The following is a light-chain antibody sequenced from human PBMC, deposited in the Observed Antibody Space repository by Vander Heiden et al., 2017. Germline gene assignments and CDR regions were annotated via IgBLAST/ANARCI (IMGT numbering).Light chain of an antibody. Sequence: EIVVTQSPATLSLSPGESATLSCRASQSVSSYLAWYQQKPGQAPRLLIYDASNRATGIPARFSGSGYGTDFTLTISILEPEDFAVYYCQQLSNWPPLTFGGGTKVEIK. J-gene: IGKJ4*01. CDR1: QSVSSY. V-gene: IGKV3-11*01. CDR2: DAS. CDR3: QQLSNWPPLT.